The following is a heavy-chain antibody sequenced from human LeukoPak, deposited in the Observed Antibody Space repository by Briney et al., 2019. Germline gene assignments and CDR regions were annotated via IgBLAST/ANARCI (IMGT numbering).Heavy chain of an antibody. Sequence: SETLSLTCTVSGGSISSGYYWGWIRQPPGKGLEWIGSIYHSGRTYYNPSLKSRVTISVDTSKNQFSLKLSSVTAADTAVYYCAREGDSSSVGWFDPWGQGTLVTVSS. D-gene: IGHD6-13*01. CDR2: IYHSGRT. J-gene: IGHJ5*02. CDR3: AREGDSSSVGWFDP. CDR1: GGSISSGYY. V-gene: IGHV4-38-2*02.